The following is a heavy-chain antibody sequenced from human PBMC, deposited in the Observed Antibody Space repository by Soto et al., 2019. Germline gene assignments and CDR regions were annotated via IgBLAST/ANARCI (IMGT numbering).Heavy chain of an antibody. Sequence: EVQLVESGGGLVQPGGSLRLSCAASGFTFSSCEMNWVRQAPGKGLEWVSYISNTCNTIFYADSVRGRFTISRDNAKKSLFLQMSSLRAEDTAVYYCATGLRGYSYGPEYWGQGTLVTVSS. J-gene: IGHJ4*02. CDR2: ISNTCNTI. D-gene: IGHD2-15*01. V-gene: IGHV3-48*03. CDR3: ATGLRGYSYGPEY. CDR1: GFTFSSCE.